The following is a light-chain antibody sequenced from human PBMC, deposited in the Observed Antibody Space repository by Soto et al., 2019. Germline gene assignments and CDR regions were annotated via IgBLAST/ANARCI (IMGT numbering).Light chain of an antibody. V-gene: IGKV4-1*01. Sequence: DIVMTQSPDSLAVSLGERATINCKSSQSVLYSSNNKNYLAWYQQKPGQPPKLLIYWSSTRESGVPDRFSGSGSGTDCTLTMSRLQAEDVAVYYCQQYYSTPWTFGQGTKVEIK. CDR3: QQYYSTPWT. CDR2: WSS. J-gene: IGKJ1*01. CDR1: QSVLYSSNNKNY.